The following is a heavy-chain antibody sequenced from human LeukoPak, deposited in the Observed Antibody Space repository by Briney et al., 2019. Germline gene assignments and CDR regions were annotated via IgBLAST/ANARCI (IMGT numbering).Heavy chain of an antibody. Sequence: ASVKVSCKASGYTFTSYGISWVRQAPGQGLEWMGWISANDGNTDYPQKLQGRVTITTDTSTSTAYMELRSLRPDDTAVYYCARESHVTREDYWGQGTLVTVSS. CDR2: ISANDGNT. CDR1: GYTFTSYG. CDR3: ARESHVTREDY. D-gene: IGHD3-10*01. V-gene: IGHV1-18*01. J-gene: IGHJ4*02.